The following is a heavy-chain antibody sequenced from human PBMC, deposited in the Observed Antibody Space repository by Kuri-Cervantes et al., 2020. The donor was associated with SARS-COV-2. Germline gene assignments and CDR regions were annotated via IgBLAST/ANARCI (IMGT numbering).Heavy chain of an antibody. V-gene: IGHV1-2*02. Sequence: ASVKVSCKASGYTFTAYYIHWVRQAPGQGLEWLGWINPKSGGTNHAQEFQGRITMTRDTSISTVYMELTRLRSDDTAVYYCARDGQPIHPCNSGVCFYYYYYMDVWGKGTTVTVSS. J-gene: IGHJ6*03. D-gene: IGHD2/OR15-2a*01. CDR3: ARDGQPIHPCNSGVCFYYYYYMDV. CDR1: GYTFTAYY. CDR2: INPKSGGT.